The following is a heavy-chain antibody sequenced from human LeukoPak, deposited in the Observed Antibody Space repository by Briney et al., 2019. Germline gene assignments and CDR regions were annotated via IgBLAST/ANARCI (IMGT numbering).Heavy chain of an antibody. D-gene: IGHD3-22*01. CDR3: AKDVYYDSSAYLDF. Sequence: GSLRLSCAASGFTFSSYAMSWVRQAPGKGLEWVSAISGSGGSTYYADSVKGRFTISRDNSRNTLYLQTNSLRAEDTAIYYCAKDVYYDSSAYLDFWGQGTLVTVSS. J-gene: IGHJ4*02. CDR2: ISGSGGST. CDR1: GFTFSSYA. V-gene: IGHV3-23*01.